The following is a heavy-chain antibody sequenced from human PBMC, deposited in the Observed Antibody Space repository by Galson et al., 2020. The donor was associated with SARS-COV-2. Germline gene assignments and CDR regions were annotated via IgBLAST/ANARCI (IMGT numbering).Heavy chain of an antibody. CDR3: ARDRRTYGMDV. V-gene: IGHV4-31*03. CDR1: GGSISSGRYY. CDR2: IYYSGST. Sequence: SETLSLTCTVSGGSISSGRYYWSWIRQHPGKRLEWIGYIYYSGSTYYNPSLKSRVTISVDTSKNQFSLKLSSVTAADTAVYYCARDRRTYGMDVWGQGTTVTVSS. J-gene: IGHJ6*02.